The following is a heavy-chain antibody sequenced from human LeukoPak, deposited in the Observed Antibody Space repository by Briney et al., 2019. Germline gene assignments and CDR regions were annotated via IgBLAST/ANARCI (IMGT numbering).Heavy chain of an antibody. D-gene: IGHD1-7*01. J-gene: IGHJ2*01. Sequence: PGGSLRLSCAASGFTFSSYGMRWVRQAPGKGLEWVAVIWYDGSNKYYADSVKGRFTISRDNSKNTLYLQMNSLRAEDTAVYYCARGTTGWYFDLRGRGTLVTVSS. CDR1: GFTFSSYG. CDR3: ARGTTGWYFDL. CDR2: IWYDGSNK. V-gene: IGHV3-33*01.